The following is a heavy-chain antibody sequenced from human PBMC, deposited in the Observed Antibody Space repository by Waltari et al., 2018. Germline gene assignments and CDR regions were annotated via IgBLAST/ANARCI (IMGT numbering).Heavy chain of an antibody. J-gene: IGHJ6*02. CDR2: IYPDDPEI. CDR1: GYTFSTNW. D-gene: IGHD2-2*01. Sequence: EVQLVQSGAEVKQPGESLKISCKDSGYTFSTNWIGWVRQMPGRGLEWMGIIYPDDPEIRYSPSFQGQVTISADRSINTAYLEWRSLKASDTALYFCARQDPKYQYAMAVWGQGTSVTVS. V-gene: IGHV5-51*01. CDR3: ARQDPKYQYAMAV.